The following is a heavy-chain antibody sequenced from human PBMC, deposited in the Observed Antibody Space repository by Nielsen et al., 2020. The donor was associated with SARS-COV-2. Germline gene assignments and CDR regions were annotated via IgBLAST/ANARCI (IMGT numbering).Heavy chain of an antibody. CDR3: ARTYYGGNPAFFDY. CDR2: IDWDDGK. J-gene: IGHJ4*02. CDR1: GFSLSTSGMC. Sequence: SGPTLVKPTQTLTLTCTFSGFSLSTSGMCVSWIRQPPGKALEWLARIDWDDGKYYSTSLKTRLTISKDTSKNQVVLTMTNMDPVDTATYYCARTYYGGNPAFFDYWGQGTLVTVSS. V-gene: IGHV2-70*11. D-gene: IGHD4-23*01.